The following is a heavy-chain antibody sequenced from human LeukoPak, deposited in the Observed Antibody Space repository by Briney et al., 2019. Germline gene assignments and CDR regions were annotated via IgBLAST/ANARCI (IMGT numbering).Heavy chain of an antibody. D-gene: IGHD3-10*01. CDR1: GGTFSSYA. CDR3: ARDYGSGSYLAVY. Sequence: ASVKVSCKASGGTFSSYAISWVRQAPGQGLEWMGGIIPIFGTANYAQKFQGRVTITADESTSTAYMELSSLRSEDTAVYYCARDYGSGSYLAVYWGQGTLVTVSS. J-gene: IGHJ4*02. CDR2: IIPIFGTA. V-gene: IGHV1-69*13.